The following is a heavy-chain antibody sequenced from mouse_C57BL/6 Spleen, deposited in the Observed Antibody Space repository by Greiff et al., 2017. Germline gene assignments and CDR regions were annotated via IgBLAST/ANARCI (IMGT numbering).Heavy chain of an antibody. J-gene: IGHJ2*01. V-gene: IGHV1-55*01. Sequence: QQRPGQGLEWIGDIYPGSGSTNYNEKFKSKATLTVDTSSSTAYMQLSSLTSEDSAVYYCARGNYDYAAVDYWGQGTTLTVSS. CDR3: ARGNYDYAAVDY. D-gene: IGHD2-4*01. CDR2: IYPGSGST.